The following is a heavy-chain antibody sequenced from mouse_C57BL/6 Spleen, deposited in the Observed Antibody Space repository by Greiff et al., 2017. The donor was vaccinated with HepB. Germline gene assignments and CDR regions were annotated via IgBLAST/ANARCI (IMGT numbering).Heavy chain of an antibody. Sequence: VQLQQSGAELVMPGASVKLSCKASGYTFTSYWMHWVKQRPGQGLEWIGEIDPSDSYTNYNQKFKGKSTLTVDKSSSTAYMQLSSLTSEDSAVDYCASPIYYGYGGFAYWGQGTLVTVSA. CDR2: IDPSDSYT. D-gene: IGHD2-2*01. V-gene: IGHV1-69*01. J-gene: IGHJ3*01. CDR3: ASPIYYGYGGFAY. CDR1: GYTFTSYW.